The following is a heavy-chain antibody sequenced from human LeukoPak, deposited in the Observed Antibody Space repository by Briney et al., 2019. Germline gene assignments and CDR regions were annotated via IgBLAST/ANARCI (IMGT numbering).Heavy chain of an antibody. CDR3: TRYGDSANKVDF. D-gene: IGHD2-21*01. CDR2: IGISGETS. J-gene: IGHJ4*02. CDR1: GFTFSGHY. Sequence: GGSLRLSCAASGFTFSGHYMSWIRQAPGKGLEWLSHIGISGETSYNADSVKGRFTISRHNGKSTLYLQMNSLRVEDTAVYYGTRYGDSANKVDFWGQGTLVTVSS. V-gene: IGHV3-11*01.